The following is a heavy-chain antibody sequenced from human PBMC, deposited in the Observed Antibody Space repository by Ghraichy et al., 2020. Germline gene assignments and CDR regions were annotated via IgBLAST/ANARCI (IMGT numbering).Heavy chain of an antibody. CDR1: GGSISSSSYY. CDR3: ARRPQTAGLVDY. CDR2: IYYSGST. D-gene: IGHD3/OR15-3a*01. J-gene: IGHJ4*02. Sequence: SETLSLTCTVSGGSISSSSYYWGWIRQPPGKGLEWIGSIYYSGSTYYNPSLKSRVTISVDTSKNQFSLKLSSVTAADTAVYYCARRPQTAGLVDYWGQGTLVTVSS. V-gene: IGHV4-39*01.